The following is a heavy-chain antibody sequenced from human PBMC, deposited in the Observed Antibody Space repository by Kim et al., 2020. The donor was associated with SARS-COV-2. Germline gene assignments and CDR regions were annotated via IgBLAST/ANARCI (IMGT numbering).Heavy chain of an antibody. V-gene: IGHV4-31*02. D-gene: IGHD2-15*01. CDR3: ARDRGGGYFDY. J-gene: IGHJ4*02. Sequence: YDNPSLKRRITVSVDTPNNQFSVRLSSVTAADTAVYYWARDRGGGYFDYWGQGTLVTVSS.